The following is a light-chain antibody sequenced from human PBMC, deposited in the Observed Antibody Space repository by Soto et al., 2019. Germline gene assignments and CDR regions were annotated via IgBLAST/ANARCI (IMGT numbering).Light chain of an antibody. CDR1: QSVSSSY. J-gene: IGKJ1*01. Sequence: EIVLTQSPGTLSLSPGERATLSCRASQSVSSSYLAWYQQKPGQAPRLLIYGASSSATGIPDRFSGSGSGTDFTLTISRLEPDYFAVYYCQQYGSSPLTFGQGTKVEIK. CDR3: QQYGSSPLT. V-gene: IGKV3-20*01. CDR2: GAS.